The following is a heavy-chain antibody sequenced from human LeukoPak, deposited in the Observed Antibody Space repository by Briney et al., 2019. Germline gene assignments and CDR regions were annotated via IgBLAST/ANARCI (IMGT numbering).Heavy chain of an antibody. CDR3: AKEVAAAGSFDY. Sequence: QAGGSLRLSCAASGFTFSSYAMSWVRQAPGKGLEWVSAISGSGGSTYYADSVRGRFTISRDNSKNTLYLQMNSLRAEDTAVYYCAKEVAAAGSFDYWGQGTLVTVSS. D-gene: IGHD6-13*01. CDR1: GFTFSSYA. V-gene: IGHV3-23*01. CDR2: ISGSGGST. J-gene: IGHJ4*02.